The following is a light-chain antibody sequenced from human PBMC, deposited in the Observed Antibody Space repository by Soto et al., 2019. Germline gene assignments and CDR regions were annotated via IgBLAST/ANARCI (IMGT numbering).Light chain of an antibody. V-gene: IGLV2-14*01. CDR1: SSDVGDYNY. CDR3: SSYTSSSTLV. CDR2: DVS. Sequence: QSALTQPASVSGSPGQSITISCTGTSSDVGDYNYVSWYQQHPGKAPKVMIYDVSNRPSGVSNRFSGSKSGNTASLTISGLQAEDEADYYRSSYTSSSTLVFGTGTKLTVL. J-gene: IGLJ1*01.